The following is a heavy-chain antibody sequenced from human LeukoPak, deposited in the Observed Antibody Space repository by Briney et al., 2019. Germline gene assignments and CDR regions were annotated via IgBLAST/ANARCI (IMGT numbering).Heavy chain of an antibody. CDR3: AKNYQTGFTGPGGVF. D-gene: IGHD3-9*01. Sequence: GGSLRLSCAASGYRFNNYAIHWFRQAPGKGLEYVSGINNNGDSTYYANSVKGRFTISRDNSKNTLFLQVGSLTSEDTAVYYCAKNYQTGFTGPGGVFWGQGTPGTVSS. V-gene: IGHV3-64*01. CDR2: INNNGDST. J-gene: IGHJ4*02. CDR1: GYRFNNYA.